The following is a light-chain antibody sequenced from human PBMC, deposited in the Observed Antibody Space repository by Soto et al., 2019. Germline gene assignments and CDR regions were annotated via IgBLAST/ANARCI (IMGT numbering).Light chain of an antibody. CDR2: EVS. V-gene: IGLV2-14*01. J-gene: IGLJ2*01. Sequence: QSVLTQPASVSGSPGQSITISCTGTSGDIGGYNYVSWYQQHPGKAPKLMIYEVSNRPSGVSNRFSGSKSGNTASLTISGLQAEDEADYYCSSYTISSTPWVFGGGTKLTVL. CDR3: SSYTISSTPWV. CDR1: SGDIGGYNY.